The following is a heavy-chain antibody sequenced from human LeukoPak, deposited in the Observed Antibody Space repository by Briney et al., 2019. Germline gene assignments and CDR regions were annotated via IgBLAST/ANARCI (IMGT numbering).Heavy chain of an antibody. D-gene: IGHD6-19*01. CDR2: IYYSGST. CDR1: GGSISSSSYY. V-gene: IGHV4-39*07. CDR3: ARVLWLPPDSGLVHRMWFDP. J-gene: IGHJ5*02. Sequence: SETLSLTCTVSGGSISSSSYYWGWIRQPPGKGLEWIGSIYYSGSTYYNPSLKSRVTISVDTSKNQFSLKLSSVTAADTAVYYCARVLWLPPDSGLVHRMWFDPWGQGTLVTVYS.